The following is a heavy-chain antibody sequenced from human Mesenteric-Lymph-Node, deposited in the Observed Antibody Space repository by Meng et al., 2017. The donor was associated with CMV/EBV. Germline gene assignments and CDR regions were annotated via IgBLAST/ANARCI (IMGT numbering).Heavy chain of an antibody. CDR1: YTFIRRW. J-gene: IGHJ4*02. Sequence: YTFIRRWLGWVRQMPGQGLEWMGIIYPGDSDTRYSPSFQGQVTISADKSTSTAYLQWNNLKASDTAMYYCARADLRYFDWLLYGWDFWGQGTLVTVSS. D-gene: IGHD3-9*01. CDR2: IYPGDSDT. V-gene: IGHV5-51*01. CDR3: ARADLRYFDWLLYGWDF.